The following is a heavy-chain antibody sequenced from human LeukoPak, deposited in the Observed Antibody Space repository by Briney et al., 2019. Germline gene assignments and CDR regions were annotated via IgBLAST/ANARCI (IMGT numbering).Heavy chain of an antibody. J-gene: IGHJ6*02. Sequence: SETLSLTCTVSGGSISSYYWSWIRQPPGKGLEWIGYIYYSGSTNYNPSLKSRVTISVDTSKNQFSLKLSSVTAADTAVYYCAREERLVYYYGMDVWGQGTTVTVSS. D-gene: IGHD3-9*01. CDR3: AREERLVYYYGMDV. V-gene: IGHV4-59*01. CDR1: GGSISSYY. CDR2: IYYSGST.